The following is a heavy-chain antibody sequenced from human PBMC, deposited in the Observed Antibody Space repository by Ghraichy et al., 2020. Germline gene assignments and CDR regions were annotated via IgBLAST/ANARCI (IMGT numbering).Heavy chain of an antibody. Sequence: SETLSLTCTVSGGSISSGGYYWSWIRQHPGKGLEWIGYIYYSGSTYYNPSLKSRVTISVDTSKNQFSLKLSSVTAADTAVYYCARDYYGSGFGFDYWGQGTLVTVSS. D-gene: IGHD3-10*01. J-gene: IGHJ4*02. CDR2: IYYSGST. V-gene: IGHV4-31*03. CDR3: ARDYYGSGFGFDY. CDR1: GGSISSGGYY.